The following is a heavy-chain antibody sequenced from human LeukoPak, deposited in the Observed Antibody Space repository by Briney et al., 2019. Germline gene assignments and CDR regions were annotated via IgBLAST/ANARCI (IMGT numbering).Heavy chain of an antibody. Sequence: ASVKVSCKASVYTFTDYYLHWVRQAPGQGLEWMGWINPNNGSILYAQKFQGRVTMTVDTSITTLYMELSSLTSDDTAVYYCARDDRATHDYWGQGTLVTVSS. V-gene: IGHV1-2*02. CDR2: INPNNGSI. J-gene: IGHJ4*02. CDR1: VYTFTDYY. CDR3: ARDDRATHDY.